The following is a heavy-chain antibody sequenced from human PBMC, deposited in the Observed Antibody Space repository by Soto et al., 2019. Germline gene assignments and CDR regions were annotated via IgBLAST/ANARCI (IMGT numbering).Heavy chain of an antibody. CDR1: GFSFTNYW. Sequence: GESLKISCKTSGFSFTNYWISWVRHVPGKGLEWMGNIDPVDSYVNYSPSFQGHVTFSVDTSISTAFLHWSSPQASDSATYFCARIESIARNWFDPWGQGTLVTVSS. D-gene: IGHD6-13*01. CDR3: ARIESIARNWFDP. V-gene: IGHV5-10-1*01. CDR2: IDPVDSYV. J-gene: IGHJ5*02.